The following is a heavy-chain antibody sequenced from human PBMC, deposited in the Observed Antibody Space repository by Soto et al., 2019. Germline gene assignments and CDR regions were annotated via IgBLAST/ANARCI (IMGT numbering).Heavy chain of an antibody. V-gene: IGHV4-59*01. J-gene: IGHJ4*02. CDR3: ARVEYYDILTGYNFDY. CDR2: IYYSGST. D-gene: IGHD3-9*01. Sequence: SETLSLTCTVSGGSISSYYWSWIRQPPGKGLEWIGYIYYSGSTNYNPSLKSRVTISVDTSKNQFSLKLSSVTAADTAVYYCARVEYYDILTGYNFDYWGQGTLVTVSS. CDR1: GGSISSYY.